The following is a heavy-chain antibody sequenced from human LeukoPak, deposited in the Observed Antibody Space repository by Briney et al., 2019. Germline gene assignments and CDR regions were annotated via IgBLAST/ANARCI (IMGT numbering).Heavy chain of an antibody. D-gene: IGHD3-22*01. CDR2: IIPILGIA. Sequence: GASVKVSCKASGGTFSSYAISWVRQAPGQGLEWMGRIIPILGIANYAQKFQGRVTITADKSTSTAYMELSSLRSEDTAVYYCARDRAPSSDSSGYHHPNLQIWGQGTLVTVSS. CDR1: GGTFSSYA. J-gene: IGHJ4*02. V-gene: IGHV1-69*04. CDR3: ARDRAPSSDSSGYHHPNLQI.